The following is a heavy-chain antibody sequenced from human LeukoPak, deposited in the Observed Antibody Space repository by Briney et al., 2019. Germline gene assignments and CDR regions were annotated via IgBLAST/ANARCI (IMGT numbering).Heavy chain of an antibody. CDR2: INSGSAGST. Sequence: GGSLRLSCAASGLTFINYAMTWVRQAPGKGLEWVSSINSGSAGSTSYADPVRGRSTISRDNSKNTMYLQINKLRAEDTAVYYCARGRQNYGDYPYWGQGTLVTVSS. V-gene: IGHV3-23*01. D-gene: IGHD4-17*01. CDR3: ARGRQNYGDYPY. J-gene: IGHJ4*02. CDR1: GLTFINYA.